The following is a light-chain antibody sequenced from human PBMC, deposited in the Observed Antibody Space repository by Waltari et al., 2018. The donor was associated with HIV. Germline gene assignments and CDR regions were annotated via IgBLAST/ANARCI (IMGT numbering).Light chain of an antibody. Sequence: QSVLTQPPSLAATPGQKVTISCSASSSNIGNNYVYGYQQPPGTAPKLRIYDSSKLPSGIRDRCSGCKSGTSATLCITGLQTGDEADFYCGTWDNSLSSAVFGGGTRLTVL. CDR3: GTWDNSLSSAV. CDR1: SSNIGNNY. J-gene: IGLJ2*01. V-gene: IGLV1-51*01. CDR2: DSS.